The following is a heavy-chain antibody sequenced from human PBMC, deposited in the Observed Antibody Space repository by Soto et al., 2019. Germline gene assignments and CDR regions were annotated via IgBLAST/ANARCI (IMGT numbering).Heavy chain of an antibody. Sequence: QVQLVQSGAEVKKPGASVKVSCKASGYTFTSYGISWVRQAPGQGLEWMGWISAYNGNTNYAQKLQGRVTMTTDTSTSTAYMELRSLRYDDTAVYYCARDPRDYSNPGLVDYWGQGTLVTGSS. CDR3: ARDPRDYSNPGLVDY. D-gene: IGHD4-4*01. CDR1: GYTFTSYG. CDR2: ISAYNGNT. V-gene: IGHV1-18*01. J-gene: IGHJ4*02.